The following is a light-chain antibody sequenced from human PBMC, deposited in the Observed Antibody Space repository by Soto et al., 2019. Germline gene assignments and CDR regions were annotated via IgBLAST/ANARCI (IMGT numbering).Light chain of an antibody. CDR3: QQYYNWPPYT. CDR1: QSVSSS. J-gene: IGKJ2*01. Sequence: EIVVTQSPATLSVSPGERVTLSCRASQSVSSSLAWYQQRPGQAPRLLIYDTSTRAAGISARFSGSGSGTEFSLTISGLQSDDFAVYYCQQYYNWPPYTFGQGTKLQIE. V-gene: IGKV3-15*01. CDR2: DTS.